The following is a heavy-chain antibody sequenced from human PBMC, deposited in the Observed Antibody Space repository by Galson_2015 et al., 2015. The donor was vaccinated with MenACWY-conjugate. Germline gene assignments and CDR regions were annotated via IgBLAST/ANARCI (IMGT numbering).Heavy chain of an antibody. V-gene: IGHV3-11*03. CDR1: GFTFSDYY. D-gene: IGHD2-2*01. CDR3: ARPLNGYCSSTSCSHYYYYYGMDV. Sequence: SLRLSCAASGFTFSDYYMSWIRQAPGKGLEWVSYISSSSSYTNYADSVKGRFTISRDNAKNSPYLQMNSLRAEDTAVYYCARPLNGYCSSTSCSHYYYYYGMDVWGQGTTVTVSS. CDR2: ISSSSSYT. J-gene: IGHJ6*02.